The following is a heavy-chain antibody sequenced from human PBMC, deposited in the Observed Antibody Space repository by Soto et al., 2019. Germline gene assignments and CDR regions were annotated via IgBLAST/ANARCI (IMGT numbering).Heavy chain of an antibody. Sequence: SETLSLTCTVSGGSISSYYWSWIRQPPGKGLEWIGYIYYSGSTNYNPSLKSRVTISVDTSKNQFSLKLSSVTAADTAVYYCARSTDFWSGYYLIYYYYMDVWGKGTKVTVSS. J-gene: IGHJ6*03. CDR3: ARSTDFWSGYYLIYYYYMDV. CDR1: GGSISSYY. CDR2: IYYSGST. V-gene: IGHV4-59*01. D-gene: IGHD3-3*01.